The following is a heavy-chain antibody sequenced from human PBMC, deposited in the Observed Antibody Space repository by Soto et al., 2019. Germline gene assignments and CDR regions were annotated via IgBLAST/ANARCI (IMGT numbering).Heavy chain of an antibody. CDR1: GDSSSNGYY. J-gene: IGHJ5*02. CDR2: IYHSGST. V-gene: IGHV4-38-2*02. Sequence: PSVTMSLTCTFSGDSSSNGYYLGWIRQPPGKGLEWIGSIYHSGSTYYNPSLKSRATISVDTSKNQFSLKLSSVTAADTAVYYCARVNEALDLFDPWGQGTLVTVSS. CDR3: ARVNEALDLFDP.